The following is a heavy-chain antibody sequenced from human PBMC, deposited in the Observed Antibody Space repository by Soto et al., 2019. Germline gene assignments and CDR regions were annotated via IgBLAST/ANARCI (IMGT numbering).Heavy chain of an antibody. J-gene: IGHJ6*02. CDR3: ARRNYFYALDV. Sequence: SETLSLICAVSGGSFSGYYWGWVRQPPGKGLEWVGEINYSGSTNYNPSLKRRVTMSVDTSKNQVSLKVTSVTAADTAMYYCARRNYFYALDVWGQGTTVTVSS. CDR2: INYSGST. CDR1: GGSFSGYY. V-gene: IGHV4-34*01.